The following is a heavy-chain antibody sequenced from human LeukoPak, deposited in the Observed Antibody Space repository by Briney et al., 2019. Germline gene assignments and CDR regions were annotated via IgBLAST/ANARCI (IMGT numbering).Heavy chain of an antibody. D-gene: IGHD4-17*01. J-gene: IGHJ1*01. CDR2: IYSGGST. Sequence: GGSLRLSCAASGFTVSSNYMSWVRQAPGKGLEWVSVIYSGGSTYYADSVKGRFTISRDNSKNTLYLQMNSPRAEDTAVYYCAAGSIYGDSDAEYLQHWGQGTLVTVSS. CDR3: AAGSIYGDSDAEYLQH. CDR1: GFTVSSNY. V-gene: IGHV3-66*01.